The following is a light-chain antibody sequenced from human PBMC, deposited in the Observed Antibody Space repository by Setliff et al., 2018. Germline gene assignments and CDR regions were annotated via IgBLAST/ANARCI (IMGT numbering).Light chain of an antibody. J-gene: IGLJ1*01. CDR2: DVT. Sequence: SVLTQPRSVSGSPGQSVTISCTGTSSDVGRYNFVSWYQQHPGKAPKLIVYDVTKRPSGVPDRFPGSKSGNTASLTISGLQAEDEADYSCCSYADTYISVFGTGTKVTVL. CDR1: SSDVGRYNF. CDR3: CSYADTYISV. V-gene: IGLV2-11*01.